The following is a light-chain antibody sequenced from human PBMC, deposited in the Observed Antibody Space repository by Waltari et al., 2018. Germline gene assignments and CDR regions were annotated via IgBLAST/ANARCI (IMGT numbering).Light chain of an antibody. CDR2: EDN. V-gene: IGLV3-10*01. Sequence: SHELTQPPAASVSPGETPRITCSGSALPRTHAYWYHQRSGQVPLLVIYEDNRRPSGTPVRFPGSGSGTEATLTITGAQADDEGDCYCYSTDSGGDPRGVFGGGTRLTVL. J-gene: IGLJ3*02. CDR3: YSTDSGGDPRGV. CDR1: ALPRTH.